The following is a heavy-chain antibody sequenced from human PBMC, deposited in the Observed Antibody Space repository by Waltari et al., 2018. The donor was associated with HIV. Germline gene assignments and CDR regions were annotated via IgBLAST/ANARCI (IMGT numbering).Heavy chain of an antibody. CDR3: AKTGYGDYGRDD. CDR2: ISYDGSNK. J-gene: IGHJ4*02. Sequence: QVQLVESGGGVVQPGRSLRLSCAASGFTFSGYGMHWVRQAPGKGLEWVAVISYDGSNKFYTDSVKGRFTISRDNSKNTLYLQMTSLRAEDTAVYYCAKTGYGDYGRDDWGQGTLVTVSS. CDR1: GFTFSGYG. V-gene: IGHV3-30*18. D-gene: IGHD4-17*01.